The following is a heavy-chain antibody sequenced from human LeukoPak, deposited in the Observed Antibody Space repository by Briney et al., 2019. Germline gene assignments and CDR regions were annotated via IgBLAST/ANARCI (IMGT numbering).Heavy chain of an antibody. CDR3: ARGVDTAMVYYYYGMDV. CDR2: TYYRSKWYN. CDR1: GDSVSSNSAA. J-gene: IGHJ6*02. V-gene: IGHV6-1*01. Sequence: SQTLSLTCAISGDSVSSNSAAWNSIRQSPSRGLEWLGRTYYRSKWYNDYAVSVKSRITINPDTSKNQFSLQLNSVTPEDPAVYYCARGVDTAMVYYYYGMDVWGQGTTVTVSS. D-gene: IGHD5-18*01.